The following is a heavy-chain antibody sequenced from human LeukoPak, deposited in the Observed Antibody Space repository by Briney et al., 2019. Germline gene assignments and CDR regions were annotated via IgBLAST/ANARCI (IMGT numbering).Heavy chain of an antibody. J-gene: IGHJ4*02. D-gene: IGHD3-10*01. CDR3: AKGVLRFGELKAGTIKDY. CDR2: IYSGGST. CDR1: GFTVSSNY. Sequence: PGGSLRLSCAASGFTVSSNYMSWVRQAPGKGLEWVSVIYSGGSTYYADSVKGRFTISRDNSKNTLYLQMNSLRAEDTAVYYCAKGVLRFGELKAGTIKDYWGQGTLVTVSS. V-gene: IGHV3-66*01.